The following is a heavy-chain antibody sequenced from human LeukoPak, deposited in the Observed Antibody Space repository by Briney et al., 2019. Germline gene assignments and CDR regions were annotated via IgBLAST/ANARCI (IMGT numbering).Heavy chain of an antibody. Sequence: GGSLRLSCAASGFTFSSYDMHWVRQAPGKGLEWVAVIWYDGSNKYYADSVKGRFTISRDNSKNTLYLQMNSLRAEDTAVYYCANSRAYFDYWGQGTLVTVSS. D-gene: IGHD3-10*01. J-gene: IGHJ4*02. V-gene: IGHV3-33*06. CDR1: GFTFSSYD. CDR3: ANSRAYFDY. CDR2: IWYDGSNK.